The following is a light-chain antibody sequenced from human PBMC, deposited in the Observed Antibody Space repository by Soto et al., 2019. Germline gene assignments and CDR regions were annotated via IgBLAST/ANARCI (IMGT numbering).Light chain of an antibody. V-gene: IGKV3-20*01. CDR2: GAS. J-gene: IGKJ1*01. Sequence: EIVLTQSPGTLSLSPGERATLSCRASHSVSSSYLAWYQQKPGQAPRLLIYGASSRATGIPDRFSGSGSGTDFTLTISRLEPEDFAVYYCQQYNKWPLTFGQGTKVEIK. CDR3: QQYNKWPLT. CDR1: HSVSSSY.